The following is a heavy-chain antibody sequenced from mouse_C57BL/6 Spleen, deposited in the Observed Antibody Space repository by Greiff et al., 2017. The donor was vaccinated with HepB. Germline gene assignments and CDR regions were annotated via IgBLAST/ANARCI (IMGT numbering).Heavy chain of an antibody. V-gene: IGHV14-3*01. CDR3: ARYPDGYYQAWFAY. J-gene: IGHJ3*01. CDR1: GFNIKNTY. D-gene: IGHD2-3*01. Sequence: EVKLVESVAELVRPGASVKLSCTASGFNIKNTYMHWVKQRPEQGLEWIGRIDPANGNTKYAPKFQGKATITADTSSNTAYLQLSSLTSEDTAIYYCARYPDGYYQAWFAYWGQGTLVTVSA. CDR2: IDPANGNT.